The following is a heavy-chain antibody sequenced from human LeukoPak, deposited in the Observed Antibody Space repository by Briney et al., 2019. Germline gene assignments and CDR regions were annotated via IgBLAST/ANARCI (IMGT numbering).Heavy chain of an antibody. CDR1: GGTFSSYA. J-gene: IGHJ4*02. V-gene: IGHV1-69*06. D-gene: IGHD3-16*02. CDR3: ARTTYDYVWGSYRYPDY. CDR2: IIPIFGTA. Sequence: SVKVSCKASGGTFSSYAISWVRQAPGQGLEWMGGIIPIFGTANYAQKFQGRVTITADKSTSTAYMELSSLRSEDTAVYYCARTTYDYVWGSYRYPDYWGQGTLVTVSS.